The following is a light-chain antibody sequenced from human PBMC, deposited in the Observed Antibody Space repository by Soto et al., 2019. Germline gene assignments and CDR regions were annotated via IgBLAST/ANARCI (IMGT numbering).Light chain of an antibody. J-gene: IGKJ4*01. Sequence: DIVLTQSPDSLALSLCEMATINCKSSHNILYSSDNKNYLSCYQQRPGQPPKLLIFWTSIRESGVPDRFIGSGSGTDFTLTISSLQAEDVAVYYCQQYYSTPLTFGGGTKVDIK. V-gene: IGKV4-1*01. CDR2: WTS. CDR1: HNILYSSDNKNY. CDR3: QQYYSTPLT.